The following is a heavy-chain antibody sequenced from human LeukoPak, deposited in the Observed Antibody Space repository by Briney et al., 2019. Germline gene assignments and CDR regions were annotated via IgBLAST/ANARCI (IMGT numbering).Heavy chain of an antibody. Sequence: PGGSLRLSCVASEFTFSSYGMHWVRQAPGKGLEWVASISYDGSNNYYADSVKGRFTISRDNAKNSLYLQMNSLRAEDTAVYYCAREGWNDAEAYGYWGQGTLVTVSS. CDR3: AREGWNDAEAYGY. CDR1: EFTFSSYG. CDR2: ISYDGSNN. D-gene: IGHD1-1*01. J-gene: IGHJ4*02. V-gene: IGHV3-30*03.